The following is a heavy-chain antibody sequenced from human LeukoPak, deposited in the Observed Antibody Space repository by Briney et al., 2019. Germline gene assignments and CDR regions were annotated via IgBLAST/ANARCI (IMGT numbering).Heavy chain of an antibody. Sequence: GGSLRLSCAASGFTFSSYSMNWVRQAPGKGLEWVSSISSSSSYIYYADSVKGRFTISRDNAKNSLYLQMNSLRAEDTAGYYCARALHLYGDYGEDYYYGMDVWGQGTTVTVSS. CDR1: GFTFSSYS. V-gene: IGHV3-21*01. D-gene: IGHD4-17*01. J-gene: IGHJ6*02. CDR3: ARALHLYGDYGEDYYYGMDV. CDR2: ISSSSSYI.